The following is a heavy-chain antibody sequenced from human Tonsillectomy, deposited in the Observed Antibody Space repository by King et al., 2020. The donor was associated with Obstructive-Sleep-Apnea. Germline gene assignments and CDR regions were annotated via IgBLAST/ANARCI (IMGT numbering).Heavy chain of an antibody. D-gene: IGHD3-22*01. J-gene: IGHJ4*02. V-gene: IGHV1-18*01. CDR1: GYTFTSYG. CDR3: ARVTNTTGSSTGTTYLGLRTQSYVDTAVYYCARDGEYYDSSGYGGLSNFDY. CDR2: ISAYNGNT. Sequence: QLVQSGAEVKKPGASVKVSCKASGYTFTSYGISWVRQAPGQGLEWMVWISAYNGNTNNAQKRQGRVTMTTYTSTSTAYMELRSLRSDDTAVYYCARVTNTTGSSTGTTYLGLRTQSYVDTAVYYCARDGEYYDSSGYGGLSNFDYWGQGTLVTVSS.